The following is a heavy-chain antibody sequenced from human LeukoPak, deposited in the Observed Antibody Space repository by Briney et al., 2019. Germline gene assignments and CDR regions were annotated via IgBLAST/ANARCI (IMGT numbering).Heavy chain of an antibody. CDR1: GGTFSSYA. CDR3: AFAMVVTGSFDY. D-gene: IGHD4-23*01. J-gene: IGHJ4*02. Sequence: GASVKVSCKASGGTFSSYAISWVRQAPGQGLEWMGRIIPIFGTANYAQKFQGRVTITADKSTSTAYMELSSLRSEDTAVYYCAFAMVVTGSFDYWGQGTLVTVSS. CDR2: IIPIFGTA. V-gene: IGHV1-69*06.